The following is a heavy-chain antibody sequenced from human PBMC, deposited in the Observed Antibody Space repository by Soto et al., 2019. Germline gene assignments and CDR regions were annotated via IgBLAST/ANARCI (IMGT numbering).Heavy chain of an antibody. CDR3: AREPEGIAAALDY. Sequence: VGSLRLSCAASGFTFRTYGMNWVRRAPGGGLEWVASISSSGSFIYYADSVKGRFTISRDDAEKSLYLQMNSLSAEDTALYYCAREPEGIAAALDYWGRGTLVTVSS. V-gene: IGHV3-21*01. CDR2: ISSSGSFI. D-gene: IGHD6-13*01. J-gene: IGHJ4*02. CDR1: GFTFRTYG.